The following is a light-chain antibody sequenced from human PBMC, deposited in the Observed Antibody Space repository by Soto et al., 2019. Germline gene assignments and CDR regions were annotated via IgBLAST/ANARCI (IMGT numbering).Light chain of an antibody. CDR2: SNI. Sequence: QSVLTQPRSMSGAPGQRVTISCTGSSSDIGAGYDVHWYQQFPGTAPKLLIYSNINRPSGVPDRFSGSKSGTSASLAITGLQAEDEADYYSQSYDSSLGGSKGVFGGGTKLTVL. CDR3: QSYDSSLGGSKGV. CDR1: SSDIGAGYD. J-gene: IGLJ3*02. V-gene: IGLV1-40*01.